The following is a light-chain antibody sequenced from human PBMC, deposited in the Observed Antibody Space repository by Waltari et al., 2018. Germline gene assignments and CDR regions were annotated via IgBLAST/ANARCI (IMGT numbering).Light chain of an antibody. V-gene: IGLV1-44*01. CDR1: SSNIGSNT. CDR3: AAWDDSLSALYV. J-gene: IGLJ1*01. Sequence: QSVLTQPPSASGTPGQRVTISCSGSSSNIGSNTVNWYQQLPGTAPNLLISSNNQRPSGVPDRFSGSKSGTSASLAISGLQSEDEADYYCAAWDDSLSALYVFGTGTKVTVL. CDR2: SNN.